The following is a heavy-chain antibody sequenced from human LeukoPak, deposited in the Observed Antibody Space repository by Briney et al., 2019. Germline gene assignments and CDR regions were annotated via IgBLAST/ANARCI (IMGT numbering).Heavy chain of an antibody. Sequence: PGGSLRLSCAASGFTFSSYSMNWVRQAPGKGLEWVSYISSSGSTIYYADSVKGRFTISRDNAKNSLYLQMNSLRAEDTAVYYCATSGSYFPFGYWGQGTLVTVSS. CDR1: GFTFSSYS. CDR2: ISSSGSTI. D-gene: IGHD1-26*01. J-gene: IGHJ4*02. V-gene: IGHV3-48*04. CDR3: ATSGSYFPFGY.